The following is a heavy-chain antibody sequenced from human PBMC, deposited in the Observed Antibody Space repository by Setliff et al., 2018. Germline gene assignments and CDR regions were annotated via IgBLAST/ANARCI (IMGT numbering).Heavy chain of an antibody. J-gene: IGHJ3*02. CDR3: VRVSKDYDSNGLYGFDI. CDR1: GFTFNNYA. CDR2: VYRGGSTT. V-gene: IGHV3-23*03. Sequence: GSLRLSCAASGFTFNNYAMSWVRQAPGKRLEWVSVVYRGGSTTFYADSVKGRFTISRDNAKKSLYLQMNSLRAEDTATYYCVRVSKDYDSNGLYGFDIWGQGTMVTV. D-gene: IGHD3-22*01.